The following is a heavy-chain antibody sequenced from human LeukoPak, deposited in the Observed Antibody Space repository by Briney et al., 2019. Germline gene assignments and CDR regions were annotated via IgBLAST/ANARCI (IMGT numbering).Heavy chain of an antibody. CDR2: IIPIFGTA. CDR3: ARAPGYCSGGSCSYSYYYGMDV. Sequence: SVKVSCKASGGTFSSYAISWVRQAPGQGLEWMGGIIPIFGTANYAQKFQGRVTITADESTSTAYMELSSLRSEDTAVYYCARAPGYCSGGSCSYSYYYGMDVGGQGTTVTVSS. D-gene: IGHD2-15*01. V-gene: IGHV1-69*13. J-gene: IGHJ6*02. CDR1: GGTFSSYA.